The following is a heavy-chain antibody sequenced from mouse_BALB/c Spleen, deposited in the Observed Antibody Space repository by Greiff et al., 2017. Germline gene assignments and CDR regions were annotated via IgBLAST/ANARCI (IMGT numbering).Heavy chain of an antibody. Sequence: DVQLVESGGGLVKPGGSLKLSCAASGFTFSSYAMSWVRQTPEKRLEWVASISSGGSTYYPDSVKGRFTISRDNARNILYLQMSSLRSEDTAMYYCARKGGNYGDYYAMDYWGQGTSVTVSS. CDR2: ISSGGST. V-gene: IGHV5-6-5*01. CDR1: GFTFSSYA. CDR3: ARKGGNYGDYYAMDY. J-gene: IGHJ4*01. D-gene: IGHD2-1*01.